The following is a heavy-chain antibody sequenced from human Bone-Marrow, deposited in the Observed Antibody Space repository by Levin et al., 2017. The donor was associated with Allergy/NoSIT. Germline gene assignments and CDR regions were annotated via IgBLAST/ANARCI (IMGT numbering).Heavy chain of an antibody. Sequence: GGSLRLSCAASGFTFRNYGMTWVRQAPGKGLEWVANIKQDGTEKNYVDSVKGRFTISRDNANNALHLQMSSLRVEDTAVYFCARKYSSAWCFDYWGQGILVAVSS. CDR1: GFTFRNYG. V-gene: IGHV3-7*01. CDR2: IKQDGTEK. CDR3: ARKYSSAWCFDY. J-gene: IGHJ4*02. D-gene: IGHD6-19*01.